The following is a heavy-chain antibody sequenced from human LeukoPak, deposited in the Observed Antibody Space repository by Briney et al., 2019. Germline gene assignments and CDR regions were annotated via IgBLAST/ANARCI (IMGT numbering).Heavy chain of an antibody. CDR1: GGSFSGYY. CDR2: INHSGST. CDR3: VRSNIVVVPAANFDY. J-gene: IGHJ4*02. Sequence: SETLSLTCAVYGGSFSGYYGSWIRQPPGKGLEWIGEINHSGSTNYNPSLKSRVTISVDTSKNQFSLKPSSVTAADTAVYYCVRSNIVVVPAANFDYWGQGTLVTVSS. D-gene: IGHD2-2*01. V-gene: IGHV4-34*01.